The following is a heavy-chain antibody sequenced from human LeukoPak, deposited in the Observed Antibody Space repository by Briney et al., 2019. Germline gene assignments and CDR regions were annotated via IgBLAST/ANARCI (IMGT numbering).Heavy chain of an antibody. D-gene: IGHD1-26*01. CDR3: ARALASSSDF. CDR1: GFTFRNSW. CDR2: INDDGSTT. Sequence: PGGSLRLSCAASGFTFRNSWMHWVRQAPGKGLVWVSRINDDGSTTNYADPVKGRFTISRDNAKNTLYLQMNSLSGEDTAVYYCARALASSSDFWGQGTLVTVSS. J-gene: IGHJ4*02. V-gene: IGHV3-74*01.